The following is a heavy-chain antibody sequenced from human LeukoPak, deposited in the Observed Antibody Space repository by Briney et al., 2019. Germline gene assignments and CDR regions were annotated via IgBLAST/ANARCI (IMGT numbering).Heavy chain of an antibody. V-gene: IGHV4-39*07. CDR3: ARDRVVHYYDSASYYYGMDV. CDR1: GGSISSSSYY. J-gene: IGHJ6*02. Sequence: SETLSLTCTVSGGSISSSSYYWGWIRQPPGKGLEWIGSIYYSGSTYYNPSLKSRVTISVDTSKNQFSLKLSSVTAADTAVYYCARDRVVHYYDSASYYYGMDVWGQGTTVTVSS. CDR2: IYYSGST. D-gene: IGHD3-22*01.